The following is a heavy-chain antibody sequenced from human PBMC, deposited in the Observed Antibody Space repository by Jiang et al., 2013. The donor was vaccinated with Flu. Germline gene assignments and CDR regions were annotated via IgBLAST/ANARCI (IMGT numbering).Heavy chain of an antibody. J-gene: IGHJ4*02. CDR1: GGSISSSSYY. Sequence: GSGLVKPSETLSLTCTVSGGSISSSSYYWGWIRQPPGKGLEWIGNIYYSGSTYYNPSLKSRVTISVDTSKNQFSLKLSSVTAADTAVYYCASASYGSGSYLFDYWGQGTLVTVSS. CDR2: IYYSGST. D-gene: IGHD3-10*01. CDR3: ASASYGSGSYLFDY. V-gene: IGHV4-39*01.